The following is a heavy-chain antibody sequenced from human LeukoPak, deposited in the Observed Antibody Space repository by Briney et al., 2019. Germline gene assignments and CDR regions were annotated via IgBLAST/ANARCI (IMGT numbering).Heavy chain of an antibody. CDR1: GGSISVFY. CDR3: ARGITVVAGSTPYWHFDL. CDR2: IYNGGIT. D-gene: IGHD2-15*01. J-gene: IGHJ2*01. Sequence: SETLSLTCTVSGGSISVFYWSWIRQAPGKGLEWIGTIYNGGITNYNTSLKSRLTVSVDTSKRLFSLKLTSVTAADTAVYYCARGITVVAGSTPYWHFDLWGRGTLVTVSS. V-gene: IGHV4-59*01.